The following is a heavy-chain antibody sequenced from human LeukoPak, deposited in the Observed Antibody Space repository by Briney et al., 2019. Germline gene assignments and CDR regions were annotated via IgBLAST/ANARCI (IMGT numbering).Heavy chain of an antibody. CDR2: INHSGST. CDR3: ARLGENYYDSSGYWS. CDR1: GGSFSGYD. Sequence: PSETLSLTCVVYGGSFSGYDWSWIRQPPGKGLEWIGEINHSGSTNYNPSLKSRVTISVDTSKNQFSLKLSSVTAADTAVYYCARLGENYYDSSGYWSWGQGTLVTVSS. D-gene: IGHD3-22*01. J-gene: IGHJ4*02. V-gene: IGHV4-34*01.